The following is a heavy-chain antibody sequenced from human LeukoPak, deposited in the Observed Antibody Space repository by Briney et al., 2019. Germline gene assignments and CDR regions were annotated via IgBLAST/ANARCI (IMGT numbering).Heavy chain of an antibody. CDR3: ARLGVMAGELYFDY. Sequence: PGGSLRLSCAASGFTVSSNYMSWVRQAPGKGLEWVSVIYSGGSTHYADSVKGRFIISRDNSKNTLYLQMNSLRAEDTAVYYCARLGVMAGELYFDYWGQGTLVTVSS. D-gene: IGHD5-24*01. V-gene: IGHV3-53*01. CDR1: GFTVSSNY. CDR2: IYSGGST. J-gene: IGHJ4*02.